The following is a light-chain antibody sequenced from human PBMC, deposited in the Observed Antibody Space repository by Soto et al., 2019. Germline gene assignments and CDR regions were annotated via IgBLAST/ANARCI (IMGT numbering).Light chain of an antibody. CDR2: GAS. V-gene: IGKV3-15*01. Sequence: EIVMTQSPATLSVSPGERATLSCRASQSVSSNLAWFQQKPGQAPRLLIYGASTRASGIPARFSGSGSGTEFTITIISLQSEDFAVYYWQQYNDWPPLTFGGGTKVEIK. J-gene: IGKJ4*01. CDR3: QQYNDWPPLT. CDR1: QSVSSN.